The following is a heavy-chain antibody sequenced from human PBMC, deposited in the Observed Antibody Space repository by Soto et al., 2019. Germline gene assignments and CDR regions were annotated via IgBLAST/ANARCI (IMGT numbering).Heavy chain of an antibody. D-gene: IGHD6-13*01. J-gene: IGHJ4*02. CDR3: ARGGLAAALDY. CDR2: IYHSGST. Sequence: SETLSLTCAVSGGSISSSNWWSWVRQPPGKGLEWIGEIYHSGSTNYNPSLKSRVTISVDKSENQFSLKLSSVTAADTAVYYCARGGLAAALDYWGQGTLVIVSS. CDR1: GGSISSSNW. V-gene: IGHV4-4*02.